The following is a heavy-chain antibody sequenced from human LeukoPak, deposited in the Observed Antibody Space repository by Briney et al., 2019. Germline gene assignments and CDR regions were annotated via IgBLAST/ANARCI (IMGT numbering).Heavy chain of an antibody. J-gene: IGHJ5*02. V-gene: IGHV3-66*04. D-gene: IGHD6-13*01. Sequence: GGSLRLSCAASGFTVSSNYMSWVRQAPGKGLEWVSVIYSGGSTYYADSVKGRFTISRDSSKNTLYLQMNSLRAEDTAVYYCARLRQLVRGWFDPWGQGTLVTVSS. CDR3: ARLRQLVRGWFDP. CDR1: GFTVSSNY. CDR2: IYSGGST.